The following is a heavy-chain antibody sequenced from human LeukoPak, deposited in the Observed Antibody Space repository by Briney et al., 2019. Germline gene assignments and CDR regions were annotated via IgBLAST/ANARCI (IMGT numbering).Heavy chain of an antibody. CDR1: GFTFSSYA. D-gene: IGHD4-17*01. Sequence: GGPLRLSCAASGFTFSSYAMHWVRQAPGKGLEWVAVIWYDGSNKYYADSVKGRFTISRDNSKNTLYLQMNSLRAEDTAVYYCARDFTPIMTTVTTLDYWGQGTLVTVSS. V-gene: IGHV3-33*08. CDR3: ARDFTPIMTTVTTLDY. J-gene: IGHJ4*02. CDR2: IWYDGSNK.